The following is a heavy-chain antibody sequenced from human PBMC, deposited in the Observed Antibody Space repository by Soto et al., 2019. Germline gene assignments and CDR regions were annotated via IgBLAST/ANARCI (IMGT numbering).Heavy chain of an antibody. CDR2: ISATGGTT. Sequence: EVHLSESGGGVVQPGGSLRLSCVVSGFTFSDYAMDWVRQAPGKGLEWVSEISATGGTTNYADSVKGRYTISRDNSNNTLYLQLTNLRAEDTAMFYCAKASSAWYGSKNYYFDSWGQGALVTASS. D-gene: IGHD6-19*01. V-gene: IGHV3-23*01. J-gene: IGHJ4*02. CDR3: AKASSAWYGSKNYYFDS. CDR1: GFTFSDYA.